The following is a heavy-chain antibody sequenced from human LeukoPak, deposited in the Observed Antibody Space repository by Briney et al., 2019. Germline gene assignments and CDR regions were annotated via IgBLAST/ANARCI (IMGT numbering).Heavy chain of an antibody. CDR2: IYFSGNT. CDR3: ATGSSRYYYYMDV. Sequence: SEPLSLTCTVSGGSIRSNSYYWGWIRQPPAKGLEWIGSIYFSGNTYYNPSPKSRVTISVDTSKNQSSLKLSSVTAADTAVYYCATGSSRYYYYMDVWGKGTTVTVSS. D-gene: IGHD3-10*01. CDR1: GGSIRSNSYY. V-gene: IGHV4-39*01. J-gene: IGHJ6*03.